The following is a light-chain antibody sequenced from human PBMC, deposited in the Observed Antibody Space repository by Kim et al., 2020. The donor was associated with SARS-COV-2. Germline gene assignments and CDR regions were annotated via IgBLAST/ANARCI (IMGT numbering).Light chain of an antibody. CDR2: YDS. CDR1: NIGSKS. CDR3: KVWDSSSDHVV. J-gene: IGLJ2*01. V-gene: IGLV3-21*04. Sequence: APGKTARITCVGNNIGSKSMHWDRQKPCQAPVLVISYDSDRLSGLPERFSGSNSGNAATLTISRVEAGDEADYYCKVWDSSSDHVVFGGGTQLTVL.